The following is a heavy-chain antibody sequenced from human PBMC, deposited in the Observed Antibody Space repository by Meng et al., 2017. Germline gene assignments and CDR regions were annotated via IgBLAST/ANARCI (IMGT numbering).Heavy chain of an antibody. V-gene: IGHV6-1*01. CDR1: GDSVSSNSAA. Sequence: QLPLKQSGPGLVKPSQTLSLIFAISGDSVSSNSAAWNWIRQSPSRGLEWLGRAYYRSKWYHDYAESVKSRISIDPDTSKNQFSLQLRSVTPEDSAVYYCARGSYSFDSWGQRTLVTVSS. J-gene: IGHJ4*02. CDR2: AYYRSKWYH. D-gene: IGHD1-26*01. CDR3: ARGSYSFDS.